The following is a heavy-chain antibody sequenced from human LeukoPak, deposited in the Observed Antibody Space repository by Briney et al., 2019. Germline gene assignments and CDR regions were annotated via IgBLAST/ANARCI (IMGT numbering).Heavy chain of an antibody. Sequence: PGGSLRLSCAASGXTFSSCPMHWVRQAPGKGLEWVAVISYDGSKNYYGDSVKGRFTISRDNSKNTLYLQMNSLRAEDTAVYFCARGKFSSSGYYFDYWGQGILVTVSS. V-gene: IGHV3-30*01. D-gene: IGHD6-13*01. CDR2: ISYDGSKN. J-gene: IGHJ4*02. CDR3: ARGKFSSSGYYFDY. CDR1: GXTFSSCP.